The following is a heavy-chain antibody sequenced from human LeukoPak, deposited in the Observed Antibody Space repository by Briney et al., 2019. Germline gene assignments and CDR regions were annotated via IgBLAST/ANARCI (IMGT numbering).Heavy chain of an antibody. CDR3: ARGKGRYDFWSGYHAFDY. CDR1: GGTFSSYA. V-gene: IGHV1-46*01. CDR2: INPSGGST. D-gene: IGHD3-3*01. J-gene: IGHJ4*02. Sequence: ASVKVSCKASGGTFSSYAISWVRQAPGQGLEWMGIINPSGGSTSYAQKFQGRVTMTRDTSTSTVYMELSSLRSEDTAVYYCARGKGRYDFWSGYHAFDYWGQGTLVTVSS.